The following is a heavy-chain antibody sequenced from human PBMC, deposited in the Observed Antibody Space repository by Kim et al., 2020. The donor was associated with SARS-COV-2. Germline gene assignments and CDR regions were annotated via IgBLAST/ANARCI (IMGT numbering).Heavy chain of an antibody. CDR1: GYTFTGYY. CDR2: INPNSGGT. J-gene: IGHJ6*02. V-gene: IGHV1-2*06. D-gene: IGHD3-16*01. CDR3: ARDDPVWGKGQPGYYGMDV. Sequence: ASVKVSCKASGYTFTGYYMHWVRQAPGQGLEWMGRINPNSGGTNYAQKFQGRVTMTRDTSISTAYMELSRLRSDDTAVYYCARDDPVWGKGQPGYYGMDVWGQGTTVTVSS.